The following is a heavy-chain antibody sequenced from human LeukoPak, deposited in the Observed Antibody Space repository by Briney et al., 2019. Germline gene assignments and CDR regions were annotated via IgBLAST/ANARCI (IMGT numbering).Heavy chain of an antibody. CDR1: GGSISSYY. CDR3: ARGGVVTSRYYYYYMDV. V-gene: IGHV4-59*01. CDR2: IYYSGST. D-gene: IGHD2-21*02. Sequence: PSETLSLTCTVSGGSISSYYWSWIRQPPGKGLEWIGYIYYSGSTNYNPSLKSRVTISVDTSKNQFSLKLSSVTAADTAVYYCARGGVVTSRYYYYYMDVWGKGTTVTVSS. J-gene: IGHJ6*03.